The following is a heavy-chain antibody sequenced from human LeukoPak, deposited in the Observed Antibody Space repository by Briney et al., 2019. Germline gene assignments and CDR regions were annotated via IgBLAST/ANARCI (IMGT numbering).Heavy chain of an antibody. CDR3: ARGAHYYDSSGYYTAEYFQH. V-gene: IGHV1-69*13. Sequence: SVKVSCKASVGTFRSYALSWVRQPAGQGLEWMGGIIPIFCTANYAQKFQGRVTITADESTSTAYMELSSLRSEDTAVYYCARGAHYYDSSGYYTAEYFQHWGQGTLVTVSS. CDR1: VGTFRSYA. J-gene: IGHJ1*01. CDR2: IIPIFCTA. D-gene: IGHD3-22*01.